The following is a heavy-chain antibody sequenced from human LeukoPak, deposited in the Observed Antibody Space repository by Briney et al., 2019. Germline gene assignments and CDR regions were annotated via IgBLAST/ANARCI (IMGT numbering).Heavy chain of an antibody. CDR2: ISSSGSTI. V-gene: IGHV3-11*01. J-gene: IGHJ5*01. D-gene: IGHD2-8*02. CDR3: ARVAVSGPTGWFDS. CDR1: GFTFSDYY. Sequence: GGSLRLSCAASGFTFSDYYMSWIRQAPGKGLEWVSYISSSGSTIYYADSVKGRFTISRDNTKNSLYLQMNSLRAQDTAVYYCARVAVSGPTGWFDSWGQGTLVIVSS.